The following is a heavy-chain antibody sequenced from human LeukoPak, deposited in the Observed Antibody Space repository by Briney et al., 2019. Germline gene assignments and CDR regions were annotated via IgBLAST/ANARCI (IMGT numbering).Heavy chain of an antibody. CDR1: GGSISSSSYY. D-gene: IGHD6-6*01. CDR3: ARAQSSAYRQLAQTVSSFYYYYMDV. CDR2: IYYSGST. Sequence: PSETLSLTYTVSGGSISSSSYYWGWIRQPPGKGLEWIGSIYYSGSTYYNPSLKSRVTISVDTSKNQFSLKLSSVTAADTAVYYCARAQSSAYRQLAQTVSSFYYYYMDVWGKGTTVTVSS. V-gene: IGHV4-39*07. J-gene: IGHJ6*03.